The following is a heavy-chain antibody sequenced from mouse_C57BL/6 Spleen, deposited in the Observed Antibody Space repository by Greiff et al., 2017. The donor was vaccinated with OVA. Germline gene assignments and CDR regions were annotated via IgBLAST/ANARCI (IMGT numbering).Heavy chain of an antibody. J-gene: IGHJ4*01. V-gene: IGHV1-80*01. CDR1: GYAFSSYW. Sequence: VQLQQSGAELVKPGASVKISCKASGYAFSSYWMNWVKQRPGKGLEWIGQIYPGDGDTNYNGKFKGKATLTADKSSSTAYMQLSSLTSEDSAVYFCARRHGSRDAMDYWGQGTSVTVSS. CDR2: IYPGDGDT. CDR3: ARRHGSRDAMDY. D-gene: IGHD3-1*01.